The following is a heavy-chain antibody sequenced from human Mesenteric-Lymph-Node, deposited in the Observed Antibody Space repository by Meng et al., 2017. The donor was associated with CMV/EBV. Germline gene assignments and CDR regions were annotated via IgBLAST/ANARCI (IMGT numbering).Heavy chain of an antibody. D-gene: IGHD2-15*01. CDR3: ARGEVVVAAYYFDY. CDR2: INSDGSST. V-gene: IGHV3-74*01. J-gene: IGHJ4*02. Sequence: GGSLRLSCAASGFTFSNAWMTWVRQAPGKGLVWVSRINSDGSSTSYADSVKGRFTISRDNAKNTLYLQMNSLRAEDTAVYYCARGEVVVAAYYFDYWGQGTRVTVSS. CDR1: GFTFSNAW.